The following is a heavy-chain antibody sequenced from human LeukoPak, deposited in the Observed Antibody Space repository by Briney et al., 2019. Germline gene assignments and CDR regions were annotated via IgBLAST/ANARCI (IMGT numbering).Heavy chain of an antibody. Sequence: GGSLRLSCAASGFTLSSYWMSWVRQAPGKGLEWVANIKQDGSEKYYVDSVKGRFTISRDNAKNSLYLQMNSLRAEDTAVYYCASAGVATTFYYYYYMDVWGKGTTVTVSS. V-gene: IGHV3-7*01. J-gene: IGHJ6*03. CDR3: ASAGVATTFYYYYYMDV. CDR2: IKQDGSEK. D-gene: IGHD5-12*01. CDR1: GFTLSSYW.